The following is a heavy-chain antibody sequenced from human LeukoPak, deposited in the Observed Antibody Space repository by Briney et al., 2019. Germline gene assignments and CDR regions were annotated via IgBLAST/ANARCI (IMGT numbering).Heavy chain of an antibody. Sequence: GGSLRLSCVASGFTFSSYSMNWVRQAPGEGLEWVSYISSLSGTIYYADSVKGRFTISRDNAKNSLYLQMNSLRAEDTAVYYCAKDRGWLRGFGWYFDYWGQGTLVTVSS. V-gene: IGHV3-48*01. J-gene: IGHJ4*02. CDR2: ISSLSGTI. D-gene: IGHD5-12*01. CDR1: GFTFSSYS. CDR3: AKDRGWLRGFGWYFDY.